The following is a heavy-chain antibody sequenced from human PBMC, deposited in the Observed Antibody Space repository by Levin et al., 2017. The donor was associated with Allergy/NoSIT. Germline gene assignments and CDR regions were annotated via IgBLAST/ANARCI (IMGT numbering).Heavy chain of an antibody. CDR2: ISSSSSSI. V-gene: IGHV3-48*02. D-gene: IGHD5-24*01. CDR3: AGKKREILQAFGI. CDR1: GVAFSSYS. Sequence: PGESLKISCVASGVAFSSYSMNWVRQAPGKGLEWISYISSSSSSIDYADSVKGRFTISRDNAKNSLFLQMNSLRDEDTAVYFCAGKKREILQAFGIWGQGTMVTVSS. J-gene: IGHJ3*02.